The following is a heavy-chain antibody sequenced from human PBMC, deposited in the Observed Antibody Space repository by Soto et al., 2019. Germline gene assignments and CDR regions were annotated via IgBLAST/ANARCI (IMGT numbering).Heavy chain of an antibody. D-gene: IGHD2-2*01. J-gene: IGHJ4*02. CDR2: INHSGST. Sequence: QVQLQQWGAGLLKPSETLSLTCAVYGGSFSGYYWSWIRQPPGKGLEWIGEINHSGSTNYNPSLKSRVTISVDTSKNQFSLKLSSVTAADTAVYYCARGRGRGKTRTYVNLDCWGQGTLVTVSS. V-gene: IGHV4-34*01. CDR3: ARGRGRGKTRTYVNLDC. CDR1: GGSFSGYY.